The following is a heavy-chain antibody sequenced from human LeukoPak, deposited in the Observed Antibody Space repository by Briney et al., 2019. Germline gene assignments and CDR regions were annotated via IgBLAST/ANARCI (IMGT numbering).Heavy chain of an antibody. D-gene: IGHD2-2*01. CDR2: INPNSGGT. V-gene: IGHV1-2*02. CDR1: GYTFTGYY. CDR3: ARGVVVPAAMEYYYYYMDV. Sequence: ASVKVSCKASGYTFTGYYMHWVRQAPGQGLEWMGWINPNSGGTNYAQKFQGRVTMTRDTSISTAYMELSSLRSEDTAVYYCARGVVVPAAMEYYYYYMDVWGKGTTVTVSS. J-gene: IGHJ6*03.